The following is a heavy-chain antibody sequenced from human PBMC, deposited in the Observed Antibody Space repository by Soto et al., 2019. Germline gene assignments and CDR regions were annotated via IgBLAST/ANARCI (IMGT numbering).Heavy chain of an antibody. J-gene: IGHJ6*02. D-gene: IGHD6-13*01. CDR1: GGSVSSGSYY. V-gene: IGHV4-61*01. CDR2: IYYSGST. Sequence: PSETLSLTCTVSGGSVSSGSYYWSWIRQPPGKGLEWIGYIYYSGSTNYNPSLKSRVTISVDTSKNQFSLKLSSVTAADTAVYYCARDLISRSSWDYYYYGMDVWGQGTTVTV. CDR3: ARDLISRSSWDYYYYGMDV.